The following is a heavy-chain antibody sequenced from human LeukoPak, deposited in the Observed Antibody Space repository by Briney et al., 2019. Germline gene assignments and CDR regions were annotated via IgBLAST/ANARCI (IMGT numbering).Heavy chain of an antibody. Sequence: SETLSLTCTVSGGSISSYYWSWIRQPPGKGLEWIGYIYYSGSTNYNPSLKSRVTMSVDTSKNQFSLKLSSVTAADTAVYYCARSPRVSGYDSSGYYTDYWGQGTLVTVSS. D-gene: IGHD3-22*01. CDR1: GGSISSYY. J-gene: IGHJ4*02. V-gene: IGHV4-59*01. CDR2: IYYSGST. CDR3: ARSPRVSGYDSSGYYTDY.